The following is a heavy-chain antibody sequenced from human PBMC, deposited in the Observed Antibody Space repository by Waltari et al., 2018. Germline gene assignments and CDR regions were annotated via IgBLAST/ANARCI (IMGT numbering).Heavy chain of an antibody. CDR2: ISWNSDNI. CDR3: AKGHSGSYGLKD. V-gene: IGHV3-9*01. J-gene: IGHJ4*02. Sequence: EVQLVESGGGLVQTGRSLRLSGAVSGLHFADYAMHGVRQAPGKGLEWVSGISWNSDNIGYADSVKGRFTISRDNAKNSLYLQMNSLRPEDTALYYCAKGHSGSYGLKDWGQGTLVTVSS. CDR1: GLHFADYA. D-gene: IGHD1-26*01.